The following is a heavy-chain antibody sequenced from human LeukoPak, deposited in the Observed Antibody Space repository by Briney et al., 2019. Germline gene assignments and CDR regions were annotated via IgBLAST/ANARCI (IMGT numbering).Heavy chain of an antibody. J-gene: IGHJ4*02. CDR2: IYRDSSVI. D-gene: IGHD3-10*01. Sequence: GGSLRLSCAASGFTFSDYYMSWIRQAPGKGLEWISCIYRDSSVIHYADSVRGRFTVSRDNAKNSMYLQMNSLRAEDTAVYFCARYGSGSKYRDPFDSWGQGTLVIVSS. CDR3: ARYGSGSKYRDPFDS. V-gene: IGHV3-11*06. CDR1: GFTFSDYY.